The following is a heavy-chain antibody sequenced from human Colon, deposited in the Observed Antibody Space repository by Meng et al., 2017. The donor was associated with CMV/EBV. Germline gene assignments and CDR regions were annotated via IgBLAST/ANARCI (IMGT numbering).Heavy chain of an antibody. CDR3: AREGGGTIAPRDLDY. J-gene: IGHJ4*02. CDR1: GFTFSSYW. Sequence: GESLKISCAAPGFTFSSYWMHWVRQAPGKGLVWVSRINSDGSSTSYADSVKGRFTISRDNAKNTLYLQMNSLRAEDTAVYYCAREGGGTIAPRDLDYWGQGTLVTVSS. CDR2: INSDGSST. D-gene: IGHD6-6*01. V-gene: IGHV3-74*01.